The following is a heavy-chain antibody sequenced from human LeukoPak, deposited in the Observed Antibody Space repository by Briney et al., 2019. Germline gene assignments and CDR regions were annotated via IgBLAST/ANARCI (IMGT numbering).Heavy chain of an antibody. CDR2: MNPNSGNT. D-gene: IGHD2-2*02. Sequence: ASVKVSCKASGYTFTSYDINWVRQATGQGLEWMGWMNPNSGNTGYAQKFQGRVTMTRNTSISTAYMELSSLRSEDTAVYYCARFTSDIVVVPAAIPKGYYYYMDVWGKGTTVTVSS. V-gene: IGHV1-8*01. CDR3: ARFTSDIVVVPAAIPKGYYYYMDV. CDR1: GYTFTSYD. J-gene: IGHJ6*03.